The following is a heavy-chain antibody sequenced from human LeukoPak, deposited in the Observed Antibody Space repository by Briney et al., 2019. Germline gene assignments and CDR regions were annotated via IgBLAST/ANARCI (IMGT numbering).Heavy chain of an antibody. Sequence: GGSLRLSCAASGFTVSSNYMSWVRQAPGKGLEWVSVIYSGGSTYYADSGKGRLTISRDNSKNTLYLQINSLRAEDTAVYYCARSSGRSPNRDYMDVWGNGTTVTISS. CDR1: GFTVSSNY. D-gene: IGHD1-14*01. J-gene: IGHJ6*03. CDR3: ARSSGRSPNRDYMDV. CDR2: IYSGGST. V-gene: IGHV3-53*01.